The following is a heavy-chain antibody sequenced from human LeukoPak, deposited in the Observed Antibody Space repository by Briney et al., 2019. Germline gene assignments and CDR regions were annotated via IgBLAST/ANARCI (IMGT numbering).Heavy chain of an antibody. Sequence: GASVKVCCKASGYTFTNYGVSWVRQAPGQGLEWMGWIHTYNGHTNYAQKLQGRVTMTTDTSTSTAYMELRSLRSDDTAVYYCAREWELGGFDYWGQGTLVTVSS. CDR2: IHTYNGHT. J-gene: IGHJ4*02. D-gene: IGHD1-26*01. CDR3: AREWELGGFDY. CDR1: GYTFTNYG. V-gene: IGHV1-18*01.